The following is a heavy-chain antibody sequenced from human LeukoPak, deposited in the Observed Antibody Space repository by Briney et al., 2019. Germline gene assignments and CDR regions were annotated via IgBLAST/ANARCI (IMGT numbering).Heavy chain of an antibody. CDR2: ISGSGGST. J-gene: IGHJ4*02. CDR1: GFTFSSYS. D-gene: IGHD4-11*01. Sequence: GGSLRLSCAASGFTFSSYSMNWVRQAPGKGLEWVSAISGSGGSTYYADSVKGRFTISRDNSKNTLYLQMNSLRAEDTAVYYCAKGSTVTNPPFDYWGQGTLVTVSS. V-gene: IGHV3-23*01. CDR3: AKGSTVTNPPFDY.